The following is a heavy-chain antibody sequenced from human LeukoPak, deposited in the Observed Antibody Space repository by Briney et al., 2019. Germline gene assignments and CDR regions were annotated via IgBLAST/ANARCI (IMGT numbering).Heavy chain of an antibody. J-gene: IGHJ3*02. CDR2: IVVGSGNI. V-gene: IGHV1-58*01. D-gene: IGHD3-16*01. Sequence: SVKVSCKASGFTFTTSAVQWVRQARGQRLEWIGRIVVGSGNIDHSHKFQGRLTLTRDISTNTAYMELSSLTSDDTSVYYCAAVPKTNAWYRDDAFDIWGQGTMVTVSS. CDR3: AAVPKTNAWYRDDAFDI. CDR1: GFTFTTSA.